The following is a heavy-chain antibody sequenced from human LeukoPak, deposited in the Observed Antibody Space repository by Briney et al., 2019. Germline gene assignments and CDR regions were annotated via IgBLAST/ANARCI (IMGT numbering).Heavy chain of an antibody. CDR3: AKHLTATNTYIFFGLDV. D-gene: IGHD1-26*01. V-gene: IGHV3-9*01. Sequence: SLRLSWPPTGFSFKDYGTHWVRQPPGKCLEWVSAINWNGGGTDYADSVKGRFTISRDNAKNSLYLQLSSLRPEDTALYYCAKHLTATNTYIFFGLDVWGQGTSVTVSS. CDR2: INWNGGGT. J-gene: IGHJ6*02. CDR1: GFSFKDYG.